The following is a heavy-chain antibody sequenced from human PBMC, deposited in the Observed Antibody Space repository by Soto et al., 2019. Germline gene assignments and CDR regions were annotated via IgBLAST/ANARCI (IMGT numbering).Heavy chain of an antibody. D-gene: IGHD2-8*02. V-gene: IGHV3-30*18. Sequence: QVQLVESGGGVVQPGRSLRLSCAASGFSFSAFCMHWVRQAPGKGLEWVGVISYDGRNEYYADSVRGRFTVSRDNSKSTLYLKMNSLRAEDTCVYYCAKSIKTSGDSTGLGVVLDNWGPGTLVIVSS. CDR1: GFSFSAFC. CDR3: AKSIKTSGDSTGLGVVLDN. CDR2: ISYDGRNE. J-gene: IGHJ4*02.